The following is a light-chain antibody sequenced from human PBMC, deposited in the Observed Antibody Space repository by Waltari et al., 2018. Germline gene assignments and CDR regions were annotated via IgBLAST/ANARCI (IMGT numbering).Light chain of an antibody. CDR2: MGS. CDR3: MQPLQTPWT. Sequence: DIVMTQSPLSLHVTPGEPASISCRSSQNLLHSNGYNYLDWYLQKPGQSPQLVIYMGSNRASGVHDRFSGSGSGTDFTLKISRVEAEDVGIYYCMQPLQTPWTFGQGTKVEIK. V-gene: IGKV2-28*01. J-gene: IGKJ1*01. CDR1: QNLLHSNGYNY.